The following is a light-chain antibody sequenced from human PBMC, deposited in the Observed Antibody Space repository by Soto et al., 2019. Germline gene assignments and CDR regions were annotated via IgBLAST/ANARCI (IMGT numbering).Light chain of an antibody. Sequence: EIVLTQSPGTLSLSPGERATLSCRASQSVSSSYLAWYQQKPGQAPRLLIYGASNRATGIPDRFSGSGSGTDFTLTIRRLEPEDFAVYYYQQYGSSPRTFGQGTKVEIK. CDR3: QQYGSSPRT. CDR1: QSVSSSY. V-gene: IGKV3-20*01. CDR2: GAS. J-gene: IGKJ1*01.